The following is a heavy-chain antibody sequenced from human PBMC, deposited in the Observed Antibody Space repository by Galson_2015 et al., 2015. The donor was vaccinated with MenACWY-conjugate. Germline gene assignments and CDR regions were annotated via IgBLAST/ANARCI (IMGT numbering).Heavy chain of an antibody. V-gene: IGHV4-61*08. Sequence: EPLSLTCTVSGGSASSSGYYWTWLRQPPGKGLEWIGLIYDSGTTKYNPSLKGRVTISLDTSKNQVSLKLSSVTAADTAVYYCAREFSYWGQGTLVTVSS. CDR1: GGSASSSGYY. D-gene: IGHD2/OR15-2a*01. CDR3: AREFSY. CDR2: IYDSGTT. J-gene: IGHJ4*02.